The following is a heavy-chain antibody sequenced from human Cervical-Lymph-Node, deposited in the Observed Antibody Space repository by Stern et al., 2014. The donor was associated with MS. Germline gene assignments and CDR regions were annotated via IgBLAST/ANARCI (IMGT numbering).Heavy chain of an antibody. CDR2: FNPSGGKS. Sequence: QVQLVQSGAEIRKPGASVKISCEASGYTFTTYYIHWVRQAPEQGLEWVALFNPSGGKSTYAQRFQGRVTVTGDTSTSTVSLELTGLTSEDTAVYYCARVLSLATSDSWGQGTLVIVSS. CDR1: GYTFTTYY. CDR3: ARVLSLATSDS. V-gene: IGHV1-46*01. J-gene: IGHJ4*02. D-gene: IGHD1-1*01.